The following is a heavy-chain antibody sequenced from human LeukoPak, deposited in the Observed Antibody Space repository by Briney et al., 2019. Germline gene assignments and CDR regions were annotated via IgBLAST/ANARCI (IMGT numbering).Heavy chain of an antibody. CDR3: ARGRPILSGVVAPDKY. V-gene: IGHV7-4-1*02. CDR2: INTNTGNP. J-gene: IGHJ4*02. D-gene: IGHD2-15*01. Sequence: GASVKVSCKASGYTFTSYDINWVRQAPGQGLEWMGWINTNTGNPTYAQGFTGRFVFSLDTSVSTAYLQISSLKAEDTAVYYCARGRPILSGVVAPDKYWGQGTLVTVSS. CDR1: GYTFTSYD.